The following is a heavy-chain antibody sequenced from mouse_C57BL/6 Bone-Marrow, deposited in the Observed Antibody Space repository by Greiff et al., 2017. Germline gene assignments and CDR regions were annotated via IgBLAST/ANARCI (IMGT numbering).Heavy chain of an antibody. D-gene: IGHD2-4*01. Sequence: VQLQQPGAELVKPGASVKLSCQASGYPFTSYWMHWVKQRPGPGLEWIGMIHPNSGSTNYNEKFKSKATLTVDKSSSTAYMQLSSLTSEDSAVYYCARRVYDEHYYAMDYWGQGTSVTVSS. CDR2: IHPNSGST. CDR1: GYPFTSYW. CDR3: ARRVYDEHYYAMDY. J-gene: IGHJ4*01. V-gene: IGHV1-64*01.